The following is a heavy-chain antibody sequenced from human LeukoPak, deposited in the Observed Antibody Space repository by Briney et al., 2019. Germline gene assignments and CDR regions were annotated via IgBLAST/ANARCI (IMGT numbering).Heavy chain of an antibody. Sequence: ASVKVSCKASGYTFTSYYMHWVRQAPGQGLEWMGIINPSGGSTSYAQKFQGRVTMTRDTSTSTVYMELSSLRSEDTAVYYSARESLTGDAFDIWGQGTMVTVSS. CDR1: GYTFTSYY. D-gene: IGHD3-10*01. CDR2: INPSGGST. J-gene: IGHJ3*02. CDR3: ARESLTGDAFDI. V-gene: IGHV1-46*01.